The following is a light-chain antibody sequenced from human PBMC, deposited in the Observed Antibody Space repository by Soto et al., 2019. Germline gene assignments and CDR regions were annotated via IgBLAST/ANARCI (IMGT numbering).Light chain of an antibody. Sequence: IVFTHAPGTLTFSPGDSATLSCRASQSISSSCLAWYQQKPGQAPRLLIFGTSNKATGIPDRFSGSGSGTDFTLTIRRLEPEDFAVYYCQQYCSSSITSGGGSNADI. CDR1: QSISSSC. CDR2: GTS. CDR3: QQYCSSSIT. V-gene: IGKV3-20*01. J-gene: IGKJ4*01.